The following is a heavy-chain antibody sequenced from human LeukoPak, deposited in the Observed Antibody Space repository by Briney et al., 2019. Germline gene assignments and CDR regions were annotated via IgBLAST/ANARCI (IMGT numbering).Heavy chain of an antibody. D-gene: IGHD4-17*01. CDR2: INHSGST. Sequence: RSSETLSLTCAVYGGSFSGYYWSWIRQPPGKGLEWIGEINHSGSTNYNPSLKSRVTISVDTSKNQFSLKLSSVTAADTAVYYCAREGDYGEDLDYWGQGTLVTVSS. CDR3: AREGDYGEDLDY. J-gene: IGHJ4*02. V-gene: IGHV4-34*01. CDR1: GGSFSGYY.